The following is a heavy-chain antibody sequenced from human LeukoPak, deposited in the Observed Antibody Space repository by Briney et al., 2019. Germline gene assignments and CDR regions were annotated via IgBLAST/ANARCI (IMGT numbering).Heavy chain of an antibody. J-gene: IGHJ5*02. D-gene: IGHD3-22*01. CDR3: ARDLGGDYYDSSGYYLEIPNNWFDP. V-gene: IGHV4-4*07. CDR1: GGSISSYY. Sequence: SETLSLTCTVSGGSISSYYWSWIRQPAGKGPEWIGRIYTSGSTNYNPSLKSRGTISVDTPQNHLSLKLSSVTAADTAVYYCARDLGGDYYDSSGYYLEIPNNWFDPWGQGTLVTVSS. CDR2: IYTSGST.